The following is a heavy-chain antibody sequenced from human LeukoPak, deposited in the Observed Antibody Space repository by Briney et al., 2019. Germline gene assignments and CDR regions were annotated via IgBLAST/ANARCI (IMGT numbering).Heavy chain of an antibody. CDR1: GGSISSSSYY. J-gene: IGHJ4*02. V-gene: IGHV4-39*07. CDR3: ARAYDFWSGYYSPGFDY. CDR2: IYYSGST. D-gene: IGHD3-3*01. Sequence: PSETLSLTCTVSGGSISSSSYYWGWIRQPPGTGLEWIGSIYYSGSTYYNPSLKSRVTISVDTSKNQFSLKLSSVTAADTAVYYCARAYDFWSGYYSPGFDYWGQGTLVTVSS.